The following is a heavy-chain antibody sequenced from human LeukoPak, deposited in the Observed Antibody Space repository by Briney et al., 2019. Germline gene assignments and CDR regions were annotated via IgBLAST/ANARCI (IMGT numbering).Heavy chain of an antibody. J-gene: IGHJ4*02. Sequence: AGGSLRLSCTDSGSNFNYYNMNWVRQAPGKGLEWVSLISSSGAFIYYADSVKGRFTTSRDNARNSLSLQMNSLRAEDTAIYFCARDVNILYLNSWGQGTLVTVSS. D-gene: IGHD2-8*01. CDR3: ARDVNILYLNS. V-gene: IGHV3-21*01. CDR2: ISSSGAFI. CDR1: GSNFNYYN.